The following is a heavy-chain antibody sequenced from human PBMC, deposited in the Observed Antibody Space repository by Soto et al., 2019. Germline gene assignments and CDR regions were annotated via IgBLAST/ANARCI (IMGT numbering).Heavy chain of an antibody. Sequence: SETLSLTCAVYGGSFSGYYWSWIRQPPGKGLEWIGEINHSGSTNYNPSLKSRVTISVDTSKNQFSLKLSSVTAAATAVYYCTRYSYCATRYRSGRQVSKSYFVYWGQGTLVTASS. CDR3: TRYSYCATRYRSGRQVSKSYFVY. V-gene: IGHV4-34*01. D-gene: IGHD6-19*01. CDR1: GGSFSGYY. J-gene: IGHJ4*02. CDR2: INHSGST.